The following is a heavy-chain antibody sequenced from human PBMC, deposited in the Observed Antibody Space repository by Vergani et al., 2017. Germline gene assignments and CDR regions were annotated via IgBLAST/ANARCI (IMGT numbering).Heavy chain of an antibody. CDR3: AGCGVIGYWSGGSCYGSGYYYGMDV. V-gene: IGHV5-51*01. Sequence: EVQLVQSGAEVKKPGESLKISCKGSGYSFTSYWIGWVRQMPGKGLEWMGIIYPGDSDTRYSPSFQGQVTISADKSISTAYLQWSSLKASDTAMYYCAGCGVIGYWSGGSCYGSGYYYGMDVWGQGTTVTVSS. D-gene: IGHD2-15*01. CDR1: GYSFTSYW. J-gene: IGHJ6*02. CDR2: IYPGDSDT.